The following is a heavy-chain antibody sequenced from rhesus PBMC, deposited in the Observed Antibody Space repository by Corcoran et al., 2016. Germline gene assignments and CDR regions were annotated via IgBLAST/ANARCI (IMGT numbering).Heavy chain of an antibody. V-gene: IGHV4-173*01. CDR2: ISGSGGST. Sequence: QLQLQESGPGLVKPSETLSLTCAVSGGSISSNYWSWSRQPPGKGLEWIGRISGSGGSTDYNPSLKRRVTISTDTSKNQFSLKLSSVTAAATAGDYCARVGYNWNGGNFDYWGQGVLVTVSS. CDR1: GGSISSNY. J-gene: IGHJ4*01. D-gene: IGHD1-7*02. CDR3: ARVGYNWNGGNFDY.